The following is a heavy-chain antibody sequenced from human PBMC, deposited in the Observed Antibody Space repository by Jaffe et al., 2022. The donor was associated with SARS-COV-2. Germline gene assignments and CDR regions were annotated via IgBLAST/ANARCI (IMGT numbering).Heavy chain of an antibody. J-gene: IGHJ6*02. D-gene: IGHD3-10*01. CDR3: TTEGTQKESITMVRGGSRYYYYGMDV. V-gene: IGHV3-15*01. Sequence: EVQLVESGGGLVKPGGSLRLSCAASGFTFSNAWMSWVRQAPGKGLEWVGRIKSKTDGGTTDYAAPVKGRFTISRDDSKNTLYLQMNSLKTEDTAVYYCTTEGTQKESITMVRGGSRYYYYGMDVWGQGTTVTVSS. CDR1: GFTFSNAW. CDR2: IKSKTDGGTT.